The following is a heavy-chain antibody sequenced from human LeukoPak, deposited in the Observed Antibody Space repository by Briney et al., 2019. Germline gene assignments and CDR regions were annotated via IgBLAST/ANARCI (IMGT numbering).Heavy chain of an antibody. CDR2: ISGRTSTI. D-gene: IGHD3-3*01. CDR3: AKIGRSYDFWTGYYEEEVDYMDV. J-gene: IGHJ6*03. Sequence: PGGSLRLSCVVSGFTFSPYSMNWVRQAPGKGLEWVAYISGRTSTIYYADSVYGRFTISRDNAKNSLYLQMNSLRAEDTAVYYCAKIGRSYDFWTGYYEEEVDYMDVWGKGTTVTVSS. CDR1: GFTFSPYS. V-gene: IGHV3-48*01.